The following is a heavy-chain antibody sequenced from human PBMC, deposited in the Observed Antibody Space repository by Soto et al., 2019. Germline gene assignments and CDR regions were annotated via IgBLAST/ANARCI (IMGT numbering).Heavy chain of an antibody. CDR3: GRQPGHCGSTTCFGYYSVDV. J-gene: IGHJ6*02. V-gene: IGHV4-39*01. Sequence: QLQLQESGPRLVKPSETLSLTCSVSGGSISSSSYSWGWIRQPPGKGLEWIGTIYYSGSTHYNPSLGGRVAISAATPINQLSLRLSSVTAADTAVYYCGRQPGHCGSTTCFGYYSVDVWGQGTTVTVS. CDR2: IYYSGST. CDR1: GGSISSSSYS. D-gene: IGHD2-2*01.